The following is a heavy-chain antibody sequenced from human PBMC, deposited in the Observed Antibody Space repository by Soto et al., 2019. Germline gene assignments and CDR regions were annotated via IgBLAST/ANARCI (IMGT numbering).Heavy chain of an antibody. V-gene: IGHV1-2*04. J-gene: IGHJ4*02. CDR2: INPNSGGT. CDR3: ARGGYSGYDFDY. CDR1: GYTFTGYY. D-gene: IGHD5-12*01. Sequence: QVHLVQSGAEVKKPGASVKVSCKASGYTFTGYYMHWVRQAPGQGLEWMGWINPNSGGTNYAQKFQGWVTRTRDPSNSTAYMELSRLRSYDTAVYYCARGGYSGYDFDYWGQGTLVTVSS.